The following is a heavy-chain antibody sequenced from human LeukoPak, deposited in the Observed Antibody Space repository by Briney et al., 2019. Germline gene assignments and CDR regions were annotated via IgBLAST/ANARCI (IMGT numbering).Heavy chain of an antibody. D-gene: IGHD1-26*01. Sequence: SETLSLTCTVSSGSITGYYWSWIRQPPGKGLEWIGEINHSGSTNYNPSLKSRVTISVDTPKNQFSLKLSSVTAADTAVYYCARRNIVGAPFDYWGQGTLVTVSS. J-gene: IGHJ4*02. CDR3: ARRNIVGAPFDY. V-gene: IGHV4-34*01. CDR2: INHSGST. CDR1: SGSITGYY.